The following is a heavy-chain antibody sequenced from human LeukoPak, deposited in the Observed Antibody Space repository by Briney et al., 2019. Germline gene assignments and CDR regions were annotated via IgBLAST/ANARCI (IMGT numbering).Heavy chain of an antibody. CDR3: ARRHYYGSGSYQDYYYYYGMDV. CDR1: GFTFSSYA. Sequence: GGSLRLSCAASGFTFSSYAMHWVREAPGKGLEWVAVISYDGSNKYYADSMKGRFTISRDNSKNTLYLQMNSLRAEDTAVYYCARRHYYGSGSYQDYYYYYGMDVWGKGTTVTVSS. J-gene: IGHJ6*04. CDR2: ISYDGSNK. V-gene: IGHV3-30*04. D-gene: IGHD3-10*01.